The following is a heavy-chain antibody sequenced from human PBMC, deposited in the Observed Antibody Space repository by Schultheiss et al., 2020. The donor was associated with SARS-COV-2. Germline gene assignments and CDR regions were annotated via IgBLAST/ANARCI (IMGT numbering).Heavy chain of an antibody. Sequence: GGSLRLSCAASGFTFSSYAMSWVRQAPGKGLEWVSAISGSGGSTYYADSVKGRFTISRDNSKNTLYLQMNSLRAEDTAVYYCAREGTGDRHHNYYGMDVWGQGTMVTVSS. CDR3: AREGTGDRHHNYYGMDV. V-gene: IGHV3-23*01. J-gene: IGHJ6*02. CDR1: GFTFSSYA. CDR2: ISGSGGST. D-gene: IGHD7-27*01.